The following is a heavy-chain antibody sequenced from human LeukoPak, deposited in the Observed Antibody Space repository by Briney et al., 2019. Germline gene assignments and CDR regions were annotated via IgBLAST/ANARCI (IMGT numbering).Heavy chain of an antibody. D-gene: IGHD3-22*01. CDR3: ARGGIRSGYSPRYYYYGMDV. CDR2: IIPIFGTP. Sequence: SVNVSCKASGGTFSSYAISWVRQAPGQGLEWMGGIIPIFGTPNYPQKFQGRVTITADESKSTAYMELSSLRSEDTAVYYCARGGIRSGYSPRYYYYGMDVWGQGTTVTVSS. CDR1: GGTFSSYA. J-gene: IGHJ6*02. V-gene: IGHV1-69*13.